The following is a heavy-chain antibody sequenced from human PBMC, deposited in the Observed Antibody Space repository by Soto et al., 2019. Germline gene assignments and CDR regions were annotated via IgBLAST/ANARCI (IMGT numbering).Heavy chain of an antibody. V-gene: IGHV3-33*01. Sequence: GSLRLSCAASGFTFSSYGMHWVRQAPGKGLEWVAVIWYDGSNKYYADSVKGRFTISRDNSKNTLYLQMNSLRAEDTAVYYCARGYSSGWSNFDYWGQGTLVTVSS. CDR1: GFTFSSYG. CDR2: IWYDGSNK. CDR3: ARGYSSGWSNFDY. D-gene: IGHD6-19*01. J-gene: IGHJ4*02.